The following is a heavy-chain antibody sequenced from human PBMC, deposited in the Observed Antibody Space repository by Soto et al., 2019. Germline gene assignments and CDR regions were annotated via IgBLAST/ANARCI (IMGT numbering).Heavy chain of an antibody. CDR3: ARERGDGGDWYFDL. CDR2: IIPILDIA. Sequence: QVQLVQSGAEVKKPGSSVKVSCKASGGTFSSYSISWVRLAPGQGLEWMGRIIPILDIANYAQKFQGRVTITADKSTSTACMELGSLRAEDTAVYYCARERGDGGDWYFDLWGRGALVAVAS. D-gene: IGHD2-21*02. V-gene: IGHV1-69*02. CDR1: GGTFSSYS. J-gene: IGHJ2*01.